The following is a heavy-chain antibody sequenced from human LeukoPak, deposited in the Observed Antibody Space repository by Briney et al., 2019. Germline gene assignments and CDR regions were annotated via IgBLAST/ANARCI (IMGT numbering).Heavy chain of an antibody. V-gene: IGHV3-7*01. J-gene: IGHJ4*02. D-gene: IGHD3-16*02. CDR3: AKDWSYHYTVDY. CDR2: IKQDGSEK. CDR1: GFTFSSYW. Sequence: GGSLRLSCAASGFTFSSYWMSWVRQAPGKGLEWVANIKQDGSEKYYVDSVKGRFTISRDNAKNSLYLQMNSLRPEDTAVYYCAKDWSYHYTVDYWGQGTLVTVSS.